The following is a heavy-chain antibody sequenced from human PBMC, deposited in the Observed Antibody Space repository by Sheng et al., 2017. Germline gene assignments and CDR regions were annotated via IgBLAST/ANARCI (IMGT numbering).Heavy chain of an antibody. CDR3: TTYHSLGLRYFDWLLPFGYYYGMDV. D-gene: IGHD3-9*01. V-gene: IGHV3-15*01. J-gene: IGHJ6*02. CDR2: IKSKTDGGTT. CDR1: GFTFSNAW. Sequence: EVQLVESGGGLVKPGGSLRLSCAASGFTFSNAWMSWVRQAPGKGLEWVGRIKSKTDGGTTDYAAPVKGRFTISRDDSKNTLYLQMNSLKTEDTAVYYCTTYHSLGLRYFDWLLPFGYYYGMDVWGQGTTVTVSS.